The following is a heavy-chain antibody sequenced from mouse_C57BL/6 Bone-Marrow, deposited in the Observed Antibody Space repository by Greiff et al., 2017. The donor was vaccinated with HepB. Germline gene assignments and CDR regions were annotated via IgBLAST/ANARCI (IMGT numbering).Heavy chain of an antibody. CDR2: ITHSGET. J-gene: IGHJ3*01. D-gene: IGHD4-1*01. CDR1: GFPITSGYY. Sequence: VKLQESGPGLVKPSQSLFLTCSITGFPITSGYYWIWIRQSPGKPLEWMGYITHSGETFYNPSLQSPISITRETSKNQFFLQLNSVTTEDTAMYYCAGDMGLSWFAYWGQGTLVTVSA. V-gene: IGHV12-3*01. CDR3: AGDMGLSWFAY.